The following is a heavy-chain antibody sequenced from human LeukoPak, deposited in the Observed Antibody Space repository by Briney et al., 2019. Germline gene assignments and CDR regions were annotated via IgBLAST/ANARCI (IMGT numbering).Heavy chain of an antibody. V-gene: IGHV1-46*01. Sequence: GASVKVSCKASGYTFTSYYMHWVRQAPGQGLEWMGIINPSGGSTSYAQKFQGRVTMTRDTSTSTVYMELSSLRSEDTAVYYCAREGEDIVVVPAAILDYWGQGTLVTVSS. CDR3: AREGEDIVVVPAAILDY. J-gene: IGHJ4*02. CDR2: INPSGGST. CDR1: GYTFTSYY. D-gene: IGHD2-2*01.